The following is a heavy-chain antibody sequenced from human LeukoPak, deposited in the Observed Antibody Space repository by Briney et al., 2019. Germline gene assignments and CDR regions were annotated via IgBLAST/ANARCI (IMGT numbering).Heavy chain of an antibody. CDR2: IYYSGYT. D-gene: IGHD4-11*01. CDR3: ASTRTKTPDHRNGDTRRQNFDY. CDR1: GGSISSSTYY. J-gene: IGHJ4*02. Sequence: SETLSLTCTVSGGSISSSTYYWGWIRQLPGKGLEWIGSIYYSGYTYHNPSLESRVTMSVDTSKNQFSLKQTYVTAADTAVYYCASTRTKTPDHRNGDTRRQNFDYWGQGTLVTVSS. V-gene: IGHV4-39*01.